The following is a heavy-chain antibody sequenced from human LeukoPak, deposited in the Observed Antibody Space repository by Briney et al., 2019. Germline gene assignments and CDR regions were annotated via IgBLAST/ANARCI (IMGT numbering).Heavy chain of an antibody. V-gene: IGHV4-59*08. D-gene: IGHD5-12*01. CDR2: IYYSGST. Sequence: PSETLSLTCAVYGGSFSGYYCSWIRQPPGKGLEWIGYIYYSGSTNYNPSLKSRVTISVDTSNNQFSLKLRSVTAADTAVYYCARHSGGLNPWGQGTLVTVSS. CDR3: ARHSGGLNP. CDR1: GGSFSGYY. J-gene: IGHJ5*02.